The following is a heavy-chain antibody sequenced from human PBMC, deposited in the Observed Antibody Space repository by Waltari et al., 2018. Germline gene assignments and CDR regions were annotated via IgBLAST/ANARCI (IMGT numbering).Heavy chain of an antibody. D-gene: IGHD6-13*01. CDR1: GGTFSSYA. V-gene: IGHV1-69*05. CDR2: VIPICGTA. CDR3: ASRPALIAAAGPLSGYGMDV. Sequence: QVQLVQSGAEVKKPGSSVKVSCKASGGTFSSYAISWVRQAPGQGLEWMGGVIPICGTANYAQQFQGRVTITTDESTSTAYMELSSLRSEDTAVYYCASRPALIAAAGPLSGYGMDVWGQGTTVTVSS. J-gene: IGHJ6*02.